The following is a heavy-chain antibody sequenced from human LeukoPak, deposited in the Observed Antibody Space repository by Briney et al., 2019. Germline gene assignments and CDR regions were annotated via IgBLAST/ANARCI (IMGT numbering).Heavy chain of an antibody. CDR1: GGSISSSSYF. CDR2: IYYSGST. D-gene: IGHD5-18*01. V-gene: IGHV4-39*01. Sequence: SETLFLTCSVSGGSISSSSYFWGWIRQPPGKGLEWIGSIYYSGSTYSNPSLKSRVTISVDTSKSQFSLKLSSVTAADTAVYYCARDGYTYGSFDYWGQGTLVTVSS. J-gene: IGHJ4*02. CDR3: ARDGYTYGSFDY.